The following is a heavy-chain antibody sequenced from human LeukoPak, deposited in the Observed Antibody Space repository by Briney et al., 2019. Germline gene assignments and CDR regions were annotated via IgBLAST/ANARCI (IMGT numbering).Heavy chain of an antibody. J-gene: IGHJ4*02. V-gene: IGHV3-21*01. CDR2: ISSSSSYI. CDR3: ARASFLSGSYGY. D-gene: IGHD3-10*01. CDR1: GFTFSSYS. Sequence: GGSLRLSCAASGFTFSSYSMTWVRQAPGKGLEWFSSISSSSSYIYYADSVKGRFTISRDNAKNSLYLQMNSLRAEDTAVYYCARASFLSGSYGYWGQGTLVTVSS.